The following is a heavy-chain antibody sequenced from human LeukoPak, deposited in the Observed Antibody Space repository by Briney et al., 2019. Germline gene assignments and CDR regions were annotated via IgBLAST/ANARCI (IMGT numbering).Heavy chain of an antibody. CDR3: ARDRRRVLRYFDWPGGMDV. CDR1: GGSISSYY. CDR2: IYYSGST. D-gene: IGHD3-9*01. J-gene: IGHJ6*04. Sequence: SETLSLTCTVSGGSISSYYWSWIRQPPGKGLEWTGYIYYSGSTNYNPSLKSRVTISVDTSKNQFSLKLSSVTAADTAVYYCARDRRRVLRYFDWPGGMDVWGKGTTVTVSS. V-gene: IGHV4-59*01.